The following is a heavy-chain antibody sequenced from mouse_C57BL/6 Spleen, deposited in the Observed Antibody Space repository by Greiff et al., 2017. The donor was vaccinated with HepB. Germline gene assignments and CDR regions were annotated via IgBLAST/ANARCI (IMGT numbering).Heavy chain of an antibody. J-gene: IGHJ3*01. D-gene: IGHD3-2*02. Sequence: QVQLQQSGAELVMPGASVKLSCKASGYTFTSYWMHWVKQRPGQGLEWIGEIDPSDSYTNYNQKFKGKSTLTVDKSSSTAYMQLSSLTSEDSAVYYCARGGSGYLAWFAYWGQGTLVTVSA. V-gene: IGHV1-69*01. CDR3: ARGGSGYLAWFAY. CDR2: IDPSDSYT. CDR1: GYTFTSYW.